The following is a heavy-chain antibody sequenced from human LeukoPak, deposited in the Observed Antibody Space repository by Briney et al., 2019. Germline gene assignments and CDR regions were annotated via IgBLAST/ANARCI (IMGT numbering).Heavy chain of an antibody. J-gene: IGHJ4*02. CDR2: IKEDGTET. CDR3: AKEGRSLQTY. V-gene: IGHV3-7*03. Sequence: PGGSLRLSCVVSEFNFRNYWMSWVRLAPGKGLEWVANIKEDGTETYYVDSVKGRFTISRDNAKNSLYLQMNSLRVEDTAVYYCAKEGRSLQTYWGQGTLVTVSS. D-gene: IGHD5-24*01. CDR1: EFNFRNYW.